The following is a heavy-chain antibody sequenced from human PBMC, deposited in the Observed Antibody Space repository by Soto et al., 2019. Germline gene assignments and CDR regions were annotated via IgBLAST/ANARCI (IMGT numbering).Heavy chain of an antibody. V-gene: IGHV3-30*18. D-gene: IGHD2-21*01. CDR3: VKDRRTEAYGMEV. Sequence: QVQLVESGGGAVQPGRSLRLSCAASGFTFSSHGLHWVRQAPSRGLEWVAVISYDGTNKQYGDSVKGRFTISRDDSQNTLYLQMNSLRAEDTAVYYCVKDRRTEAYGMEVWGQGTTVTVSS. CDR2: ISYDGTNK. J-gene: IGHJ6*02. CDR1: GFTFSSHG.